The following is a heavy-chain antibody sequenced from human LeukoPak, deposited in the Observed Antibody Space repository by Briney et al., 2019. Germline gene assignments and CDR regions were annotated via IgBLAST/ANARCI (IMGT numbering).Heavy chain of an antibody. J-gene: IGHJ6*03. D-gene: IGHD1-26*01. CDR2: IYHGGNT. CDR3: ARVQGDYFMDV. Sequence: PSETLSLTCTVSGGSISGYYWGWIRQSSGKGLEWIGSIYHGGNTYYSQSLKSRVTISIDASKNQFSLRLTSVIAEDTAVYYCARVQGDYFMDVWGKGTTVTVSS. CDR1: GGSISGYY. V-gene: IGHV4-38-2*02.